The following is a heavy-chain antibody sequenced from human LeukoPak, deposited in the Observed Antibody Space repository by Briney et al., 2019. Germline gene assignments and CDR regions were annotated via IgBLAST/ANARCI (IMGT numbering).Heavy chain of an antibody. V-gene: IGHV1-18*01. J-gene: IGHJ1*01. Sequence: ASVKVSCKASGYTFISYGISWVRQAPGQGLEWMGWISAYNGNTDYARNLQDRVTMTTDTSTSTVYMELRSLRSDDTAVYYCARDFLGAVAGTREYFQHWGQGTLVTVSS. D-gene: IGHD6-19*01. CDR1: GYTFISYG. CDR3: ARDFLGAVAGTREYFQH. CDR2: ISAYNGNT.